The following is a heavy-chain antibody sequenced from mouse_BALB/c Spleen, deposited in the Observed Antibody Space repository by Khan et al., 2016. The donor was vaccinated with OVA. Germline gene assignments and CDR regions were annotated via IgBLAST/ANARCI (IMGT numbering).Heavy chain of an antibody. V-gene: IGHV3-8*02. J-gene: IGHJ3*01. CDR1: GDSITSGY. D-gene: IGHD2-14*01. CDR2: IIYTGST. Sequence: VQLKESGPSLVKPSQTLSLTCSVTGDSITSGYWNWIRKFPGNKLEYMGHIIYTGSTYYNPSLKSRISITRHTSENQYYLQLNSVTDEDTATYYCARSTYRVAFVYWGQGTLVTVSA. CDR3: ARSTYRVAFVY.